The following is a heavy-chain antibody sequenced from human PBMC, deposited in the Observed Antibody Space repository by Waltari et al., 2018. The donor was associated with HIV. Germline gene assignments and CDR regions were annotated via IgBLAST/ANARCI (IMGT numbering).Heavy chain of an antibody. J-gene: IGHJ6*02. CDR3: VRNRLYGSCWPNDQYFYYGMDV. CDR2: TYYRSMGYN. Sequence: QVQLQQSGPGLVKPSQTLSLTWVISGDSVTSNSAACNWIRHSPSRGLEWLGWTYYRSMGYNEYEIDGIRRAGSRPDTSNSEFSLQLNYVTPEDTAVYYCVRNRLYGSCWPNDQYFYYGMDVWGQGTTVAVSS. V-gene: IGHV6-1*01. D-gene: IGHD6-19*01. CDR1: GDSVTSNSAA.